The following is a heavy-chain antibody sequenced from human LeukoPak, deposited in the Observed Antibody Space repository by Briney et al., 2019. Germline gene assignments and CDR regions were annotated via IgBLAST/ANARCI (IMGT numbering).Heavy chain of an antibody. Sequence: PGGSLRLSCAASGFTFTSYSMNWVRQAPGKGLEWVSSISSSSSYIYYADSVKGRFTISRDNAKNSLYLQMNSLRAEDTAVYYCARNFYVAAAGTEVDVWGQGTTVTVSS. CDR3: ARNFYVAAAGTEVDV. CDR2: ISSSSSYI. CDR1: GFTFTSYS. J-gene: IGHJ6*02. V-gene: IGHV3-21*01. D-gene: IGHD6-13*01.